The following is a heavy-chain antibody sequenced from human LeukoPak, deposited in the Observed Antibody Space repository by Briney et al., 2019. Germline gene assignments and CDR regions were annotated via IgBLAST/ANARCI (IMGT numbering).Heavy chain of an antibody. D-gene: IGHD1-1*01. CDR1: GYTFSSYG. CDR2: INPRGDAT. Sequence: ASVKVSCKASGYTFSSYGITWVRQAPGQGLEWMGAINPRGDATIGAQKFQGRVTTTRDTSTSTVYIELSSLRSEDTAVYYCAREGQQLKHFDYWGRGTLVTVSS. CDR3: AREGQQLKHFDY. V-gene: IGHV1-46*01. J-gene: IGHJ4*02.